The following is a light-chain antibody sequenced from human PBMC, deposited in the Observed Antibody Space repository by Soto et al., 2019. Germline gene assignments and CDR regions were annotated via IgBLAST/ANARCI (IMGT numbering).Light chain of an antibody. CDR3: QQYGSSPRT. V-gene: IGKV3-20*01. CDR1: QSVSSSY. Sequence: IVMTQSPATLSVSPVEIATLSFMASQSVSSSYLAWYQQKPGQAPRLLIYGASSRATGIPDRFSGSGSGTDFTLTISRLEPEDFAVYYCQQYGSSPRTFGQGTKVDIK. J-gene: IGKJ1*01. CDR2: GAS.